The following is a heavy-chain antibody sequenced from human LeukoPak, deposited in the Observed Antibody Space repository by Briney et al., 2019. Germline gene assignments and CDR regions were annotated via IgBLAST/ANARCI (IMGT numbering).Heavy chain of an antibody. CDR1: GFTFSSYA. CDR2: ISGSGGHT. J-gene: IGHJ4*02. Sequence: PGGSLRLSCAASGFTFSSYAMGWVGQAPGKGPEWVSSISGSGGHTYFADSVKGRFTISRDNSKNTLDLQMNSLKVEDTAVYYCAKFRYHSNDNNYLDFNYWGQGTVVTVSS. CDR3: AKFRYHSNDNNYLDFNY. V-gene: IGHV3-23*01. D-gene: IGHD3-22*01.